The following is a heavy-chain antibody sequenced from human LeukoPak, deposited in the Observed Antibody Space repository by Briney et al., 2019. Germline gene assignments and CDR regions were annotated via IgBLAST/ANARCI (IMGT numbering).Heavy chain of an antibody. CDR2: IYSDGSST. V-gene: IGHV3-74*01. J-gene: IGHJ4*02. Sequence: PGGSLRLSCAASGFTFSSYWMHWVRQAPGKGLVWVSRIYSDGSSTSYADSVKGRFTISRDNAKNTLYLQMNRLRAEDTAVYYCAREGDGYNTDYWGQGTLVTVSS. CDR3: AREGDGYNTDY. D-gene: IGHD5-24*01. CDR1: GFTFSSYW.